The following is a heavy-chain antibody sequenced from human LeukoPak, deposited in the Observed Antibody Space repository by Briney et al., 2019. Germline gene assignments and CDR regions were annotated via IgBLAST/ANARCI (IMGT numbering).Heavy chain of an antibody. Sequence: HPGGSLRLSCAASGFTFSSYWMHWVRQAPGKGLEWVSAISGSGGSTYYADSVKGRFTISRDNSKNTLYLQMNSLRGEDTAVYYCAKGGGYDSDYYYYGMDVWGQGTTVTVSS. CDR2: ISGSGGST. D-gene: IGHD5-12*01. CDR3: AKGGGYDSDYYYYGMDV. V-gene: IGHV3-23*01. CDR1: GFTFSSYW. J-gene: IGHJ6*02.